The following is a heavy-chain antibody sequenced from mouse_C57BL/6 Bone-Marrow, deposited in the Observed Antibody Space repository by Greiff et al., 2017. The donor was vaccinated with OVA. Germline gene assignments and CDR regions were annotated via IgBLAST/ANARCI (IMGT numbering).Heavy chain of an antibody. Sequence: QVTLKVSGPGILQPSQTLSLTCSFSGFSLSTFGMGVGWLRQASGKGLEWLVHTWWDDVKYYNPALKSWLTISKDTSKNQVFLKIANVDTADTATYYCARAYYSNYCYAMDYWGQGTSVTVSS. V-gene: IGHV8-8*01. CDR1: GFSLSTFGMG. CDR2: TWWDDVK. D-gene: IGHD2-5*01. CDR3: ARAYYSNYCYAMDY. J-gene: IGHJ4*01.